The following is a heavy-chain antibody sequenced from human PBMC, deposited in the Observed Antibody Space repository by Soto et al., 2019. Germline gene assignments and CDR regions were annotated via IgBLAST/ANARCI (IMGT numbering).Heavy chain of an antibody. CDR2: IYYSGST. CDR1: GGSISSSSYY. V-gene: IGHV4-39*07. D-gene: IGHD2-15*01. J-gene: IGHJ6*02. CDR3: ARVHCSGGSYYSYYYGMDV. Sequence: SETLSLTCTVSGGSISSSSYYWGWIRQPPGKGLEWIGSIYYSGSTYYNPSLKSRVTISVDTSKNQFSLKLSSVTAADTAVYYCARVHCSGGSYYSYYYGMDVWGQGTTVTVSS.